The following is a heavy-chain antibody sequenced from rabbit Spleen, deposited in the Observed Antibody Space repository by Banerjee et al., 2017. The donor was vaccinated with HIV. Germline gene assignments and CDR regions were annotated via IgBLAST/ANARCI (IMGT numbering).Heavy chain of an antibody. Sequence: QEQLVESGGGLVQPGGSLKLSCKASGFDFSRYYVSWVRQAPGKGLEWIGCIYGGSSGTTYSATWAKGRFTISKTSSTTVTLQMTSLTVADTATYFCARDTGTSFSTYGMDLWGPGTLVTVS. V-gene: IGHV1S45*01. CDR2: IYGGSSGTT. J-gene: IGHJ6*01. D-gene: IGHD7-1*01. CDR3: ARDTGTSFSTYGMDL. CDR1: GFDFSRYYV.